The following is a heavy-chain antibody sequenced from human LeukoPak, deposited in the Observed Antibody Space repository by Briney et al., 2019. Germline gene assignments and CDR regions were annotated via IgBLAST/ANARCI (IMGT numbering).Heavy chain of an antibody. CDR1: GFTFSSYA. Sequence: GGSLRLSCAASGFTFSSYAMSWVRQAPGKGLEWVSSITGVGVSTYYAESVKGRFTIARDNSKNTLYLQMNGLRAEDTAVYYCAKDRRIVAPCMDVWGQGTTVTVSS. J-gene: IGHJ6*02. D-gene: IGHD2-2*01. CDR3: AKDRRIVAPCMDV. CDR2: ITGVGVST. V-gene: IGHV3-23*01.